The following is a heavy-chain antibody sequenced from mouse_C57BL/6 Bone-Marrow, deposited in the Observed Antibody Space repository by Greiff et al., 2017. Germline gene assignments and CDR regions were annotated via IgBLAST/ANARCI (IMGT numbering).Heavy chain of an antibody. Sequence: VKLMESGAELVRPGASVKLSCKASGYTFTDYYINWVKQRPGQGLEWIARIYPGSGNTYYNEKFKGKATLTAEKSSSTAYMQLSSLTSEDSAVYFCARSTTVVEPFYWYFDVWGTGTAITVTS. J-gene: IGHJ1*03. CDR3: ARSTTVVEPFYWYFDV. CDR2: IYPGSGNT. V-gene: IGHV1-76*01. D-gene: IGHD1-1*01. CDR1: GYTFTDYY.